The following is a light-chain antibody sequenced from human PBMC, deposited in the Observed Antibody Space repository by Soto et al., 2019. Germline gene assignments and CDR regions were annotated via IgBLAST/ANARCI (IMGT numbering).Light chain of an antibody. V-gene: IGKV3-15*01. CDR1: QSVSSN. J-gene: IGKJ3*01. CDR2: GAS. Sequence: EIVMAQSPATLSVSPGERATLSCRASQSVSSNLAWYQQKPGQAPRLLIYGASTRATGIPARFSGSGSGTEFPLTISSLQSEYFAVYYCQQYNNWPPFTFGPGTTVYIK. CDR3: QQYNNWPPFT.